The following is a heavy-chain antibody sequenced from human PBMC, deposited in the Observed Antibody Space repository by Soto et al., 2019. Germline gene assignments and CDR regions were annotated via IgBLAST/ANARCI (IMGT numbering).Heavy chain of an antibody. CDR3: ASIRAGY. V-gene: IGHV4-59*01. CDR1: GGSISSYH. J-gene: IGHJ4*02. CDR2: IYYTGST. Sequence: PSETLSLTCTVSGGSISSYHWSWIRQPPGKGLEWIGYIYYTGSTNYNPSLKSRVTISIDTSKNQFSLKLSSVTAADTAVYYCASIRAGYWGQGTLVTVSS.